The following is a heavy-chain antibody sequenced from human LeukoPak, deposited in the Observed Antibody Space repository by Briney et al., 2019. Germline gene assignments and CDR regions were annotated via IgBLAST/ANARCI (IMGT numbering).Heavy chain of an antibody. D-gene: IGHD3-9*01. CDR2: ISAYNGNT. CDR1: GYTFTSYG. J-gene: IGHJ6*03. Sequence: ASVKVSCKASGYTFTSYGISWVRQAPGQGLEWMGWISAYNGNTNYAQKLQGRVTMTTDTSTSTAYMELRSLRSDDTAVYYCARDMTSISQDYDSLTDYYLPYYYYYMDVWGKGTTVTVSS. V-gene: IGHV1-18*01. CDR3: ARDMTSISQDYDSLTDYYLPYYYYYMDV.